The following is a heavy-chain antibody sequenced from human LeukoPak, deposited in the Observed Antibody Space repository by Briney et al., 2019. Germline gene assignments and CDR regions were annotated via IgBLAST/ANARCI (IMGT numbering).Heavy chain of an antibody. CDR1: GHSLSSGYY. V-gene: IGHV4-38-2*02. J-gene: IGHJ4*02. CDR2: LYHRGNT. Sequence: SETLSLICTVSGHSLSSGYYLGWIRPPPGKGVEWIGRLYHRGNTYYTPSLRSRVTRYVDTSKNQYSMKLGAVTAADTAVYHCARDTAMVTRSVHWGFDYWGQGTLVTVSS. CDR3: ARDTAMVTRSVHWGFDY. D-gene: IGHD5-18*01.